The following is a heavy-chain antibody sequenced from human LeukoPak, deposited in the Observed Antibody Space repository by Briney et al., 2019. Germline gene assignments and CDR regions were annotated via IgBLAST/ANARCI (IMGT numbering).Heavy chain of an antibody. J-gene: IGHJ4*02. V-gene: IGHV1-8*01. CDR2: MNPNSGNT. CDR3: ARVVGLARYCSGGSCYLDY. Sequence: GASVKVSCEASGYTFTSYDINWVRQATGQGLEWMGWMNPNSGNTGYAQKFQGRVTMTRDTSISTAYMELSSLRSEDTAVYYCARVVGLARYCSGGSCYLDYWGQGTLVTVSS. D-gene: IGHD2-15*01. CDR1: GYTFTSYD.